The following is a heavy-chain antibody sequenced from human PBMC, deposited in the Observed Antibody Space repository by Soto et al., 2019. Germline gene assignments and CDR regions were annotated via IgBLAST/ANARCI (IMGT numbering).Heavy chain of an antibody. CDR2: IIPIFGTA. CDR1: GGTFSSYA. Sequence: VASVKVSCKASGGTFSSYAISWVRQAPGQGLEWMGGIIPIFGTANYAQKFQGRVTITADKSTSTAYMELSSLRSEDTAVYYCARGGGYCSSTSCSKPFDPWGQGTLVTVSS. V-gene: IGHV1-69*06. CDR3: ARGGGYCSSTSCSKPFDP. D-gene: IGHD2-2*01. J-gene: IGHJ5*02.